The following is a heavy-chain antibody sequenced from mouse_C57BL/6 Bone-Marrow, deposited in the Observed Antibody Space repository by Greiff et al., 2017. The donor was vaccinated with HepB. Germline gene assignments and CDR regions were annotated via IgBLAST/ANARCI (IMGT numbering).Heavy chain of an antibody. D-gene: IGHD2-3*01. Sequence: EVKLVESGEGLVKPGGSLKLSCAASGFTFSSYAMSWVRQTPEKRLEWVAYISSGGDYIYYADTVKGRFTISRDNARNTLYLQMSSLKSEDTAMYYCTSYYDGYSYWYFDVWGTGTTVTVSS. V-gene: IGHV5-9-1*02. J-gene: IGHJ1*03. CDR1: GFTFSSYA. CDR2: ISSGGDYI. CDR3: TSYYDGYSYWYFDV.